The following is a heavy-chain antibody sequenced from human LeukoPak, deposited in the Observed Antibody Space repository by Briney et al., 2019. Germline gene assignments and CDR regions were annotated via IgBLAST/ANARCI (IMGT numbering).Heavy chain of an antibody. D-gene: IGHD5-24*01. CDR1: GYGFISYW. CDR3: ARVGMATSQVDY. V-gene: IGHV5-51*01. CDR2: IYPGDSRS. J-gene: IGHJ4*02. Sequence: GESLKISCKTSGYGFISYWIGWVRQMPGEGLEWMGMIYPGDSRSRYNPSFQGQVTLSLDKSISTAYLQWSSLKASDTAMYYCARVGMATSQVDYWGQGTLVTVSS.